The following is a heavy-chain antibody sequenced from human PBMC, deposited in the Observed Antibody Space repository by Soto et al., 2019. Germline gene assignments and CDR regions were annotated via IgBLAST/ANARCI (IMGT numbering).Heavy chain of an antibody. CDR2: IYYSGST. J-gene: IGHJ5*02. V-gene: IGHV4-59*01. CDR3: AGAYYYDSSGYLRFNWFDP. Sequence: SETLSLTCTVSGGSISSYYWSWIRQPPGKGLEWIGYIYYSGSTNYNPSLKSRVTISVDTSKNQFSLKLSSVTAADTAVYYCAGAYYYDSSGYLRFNWFDPWGQGTLVTVSS. D-gene: IGHD3-22*01. CDR1: GGSISSYY.